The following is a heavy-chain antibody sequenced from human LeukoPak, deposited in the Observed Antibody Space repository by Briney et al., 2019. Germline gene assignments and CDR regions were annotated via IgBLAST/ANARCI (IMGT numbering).Heavy chain of an antibody. D-gene: IGHD3-3*01. J-gene: IGHJ6*04. CDR3: VRESDVWSGPGIGRPLDV. CDR2: VKEDGSDK. CDR1: GFTFSNSW. Sequence: PGGSLRLSCAASGFTFSNSWMTWVRQAPGRGLEWVANVKEDGSDKQHVDSVRGRFTISRDNAKNSVSLQMDGLRAEDTAVYHCVRESDVWSGPGIGRPLDVWGKGTTVTVSS. V-gene: IGHV3-7*01.